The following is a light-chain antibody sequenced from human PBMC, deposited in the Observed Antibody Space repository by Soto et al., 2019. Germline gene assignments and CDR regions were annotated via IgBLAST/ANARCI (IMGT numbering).Light chain of an antibody. J-gene: IGKJ5*01. CDR1: QSFRGL. CDR3: QQRHMWPIT. V-gene: IGKV3-11*01. CDR2: DEY. Sequence: EVVLTQSPVTPSLSPGEIATLSCRASQSFRGLLAWYQQNPGQAPRLLIYDEYIMAAGIPPRFSGSGSGTDFTLTISSLEPEDSVVYYCQQRHMWPITFGQGTRLEIK.